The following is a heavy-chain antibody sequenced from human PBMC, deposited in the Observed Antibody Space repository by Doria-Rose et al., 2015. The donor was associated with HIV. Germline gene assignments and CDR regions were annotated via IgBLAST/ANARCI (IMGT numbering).Heavy chain of an antibody. CDR1: GFTFRSYA. J-gene: IGHJ4*02. Sequence: SGVGVVQPGRYLRLSCAASGFTFRSYAMHWVRQAPGKGLEWVAVISYDGSKKYYSDSVKGRLTISRDNSKNVLYLQMNSLSAEDTALYYCARNRAATGPGTPDYWGQGTLVTVSS. CDR3: ARNRAATGPGTPDY. V-gene: IGHV3-30*04. CDR2: ISYDGSKK. D-gene: IGHD6-13*01.